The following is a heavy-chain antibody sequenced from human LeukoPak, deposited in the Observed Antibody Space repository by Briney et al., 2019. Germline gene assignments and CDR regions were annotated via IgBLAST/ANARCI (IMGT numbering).Heavy chain of an antibody. V-gene: IGHV4-59*01. CDR2: VYYSGTT. CDR1: GGSISSYY. D-gene: IGHD5-24*01. Sequence: SETLSLTCTVSGGSISSYYWSWVRQPPGKGLEWIGYVYYSGTTNYNPSPKSRVTISVDTSKNQFSLKLSSVTAADTAVYYCAGGDGYNRYWGQGTLVTVSS. J-gene: IGHJ4*02. CDR3: AGGDGYNRY.